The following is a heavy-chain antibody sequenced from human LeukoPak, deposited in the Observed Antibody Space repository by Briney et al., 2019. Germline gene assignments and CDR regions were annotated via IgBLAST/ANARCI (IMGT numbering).Heavy chain of an antibody. CDR3: AESPYCSGGTCYSFWGY. V-gene: IGHV3-48*02. CDR2: ISSSSRDI. J-gene: IGHJ4*02. CDR1: GFTFSTPS. D-gene: IGHD2-15*01. Sequence: GGSLRLSCAASGFTFSTPSMNCVRQAPGKGLEWVSYISSSSRDIFYADSVKGRFTISRDNAKNSLFLQMNSLRDDDTAVYYCAESPYCSGGTCYSFWGYWGQGTLVTVSS.